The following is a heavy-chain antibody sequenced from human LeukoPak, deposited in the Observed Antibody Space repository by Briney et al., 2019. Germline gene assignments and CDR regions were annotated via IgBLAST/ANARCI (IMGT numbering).Heavy chain of an antibody. Sequence: GGSLRLSCAASGNYWMHWVRQAPGKGLVWVSHINSDGSWTSYADSVKGRFTISKDNAKNTVYLQMNSLRAENTAVYYCVSFYETYWGRGTLVTVSS. CDR1: GNYW. V-gene: IGHV3-74*01. J-gene: IGHJ4*02. D-gene: IGHD3-22*01. CDR3: VSFYETY. CDR2: INSDGSWT.